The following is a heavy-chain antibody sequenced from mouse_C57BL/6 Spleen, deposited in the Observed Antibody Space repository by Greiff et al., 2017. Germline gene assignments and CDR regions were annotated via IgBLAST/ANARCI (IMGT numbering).Heavy chain of an antibody. D-gene: IGHD2-5*01. CDR2: ISSGGDYI. V-gene: IGHV5-9-1*02. CDR3: TRDDSNYWYFDV. Sequence: EVKVVESGEGLVKPGGSLKLSCAASGFTFSSYAMSWVRQTPEKRLEWVAYISSGGDYIYYADTVKGRFTISRDNARNTLYLQMSSLKSEDTAMYYCTRDDSNYWYFDVWGTGTTVTVSS. CDR1: GFTFSSYA. J-gene: IGHJ1*03.